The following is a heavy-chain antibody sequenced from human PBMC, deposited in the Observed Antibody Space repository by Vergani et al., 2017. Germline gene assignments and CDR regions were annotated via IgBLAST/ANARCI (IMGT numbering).Heavy chain of an antibody. CDR3: ARDSQWLVSTAFDY. CDR1: GFTFSSYS. V-gene: IGHV3-48*01. J-gene: IGHJ4*02. CDR2: ISSSSSTI. Sequence: EVQLVESGGGLVQPGGSLRLSCAASGFTFSSYSMNWVRQAPGKGLEWVSYISSSSSTIYYADSVKGRFTISRDNAKNSLYLQMNSLRAEDTAVYYCARDSQWLVSTAFDYWGQGTLVTVSS. D-gene: IGHD6-19*01.